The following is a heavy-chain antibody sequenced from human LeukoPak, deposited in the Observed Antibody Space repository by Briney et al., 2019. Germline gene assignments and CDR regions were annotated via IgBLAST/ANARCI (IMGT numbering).Heavy chain of an antibody. Sequence: GGSLKLSCAASGFTFRGSDIHWVRQASGKGLEWVGHIRSKTNNYATADAASVKGRFTFSRDDSKNTAYIQMNSLKTEDTAVYYCARHNYDRSGYGAFDIWGQGTTVTVSS. CDR3: ARHNYDRSGYGAFDI. CDR2: IRSKTNNYAT. D-gene: IGHD3-22*01. V-gene: IGHV3-73*01. CDR1: GFTFRGSD. J-gene: IGHJ3*02.